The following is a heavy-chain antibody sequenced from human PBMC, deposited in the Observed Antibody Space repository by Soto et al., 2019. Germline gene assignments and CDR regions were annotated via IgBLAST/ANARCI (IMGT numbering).Heavy chain of an antibody. Sequence: QVQLQESGPGLVKPSETLSLTCTVSGGSISSYYWSWIRQPPGKGLEWIGYIYYSGSTNYNPSLKSRVTISVDTSKNQFSLKLSAVTAADTAVYYCAGTSFPPGRFDYWGQGTLVTVSS. CDR2: IYYSGST. CDR1: GGSISSYY. D-gene: IGHD2-2*01. V-gene: IGHV4-59*01. CDR3: AGTSFPPGRFDY. J-gene: IGHJ4*02.